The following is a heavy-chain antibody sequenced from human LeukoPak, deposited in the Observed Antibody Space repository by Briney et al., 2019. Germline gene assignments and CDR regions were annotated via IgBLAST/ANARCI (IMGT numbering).Heavy chain of an antibody. D-gene: IGHD1-14*01. Sequence: SETLSLTCTVSGGSISSSSYYWGWIRQPPGKGLEWIGSIYYSGSTYYNPSLKSPVTISVDTSKNQFSLKLSSVTAADTAVYYCARERAANRWDWFDPWGQGTLVTVSS. V-gene: IGHV4-39*07. CDR2: IYYSGST. CDR1: GGSISSSSYY. J-gene: IGHJ5*02. CDR3: ARERAANRWDWFDP.